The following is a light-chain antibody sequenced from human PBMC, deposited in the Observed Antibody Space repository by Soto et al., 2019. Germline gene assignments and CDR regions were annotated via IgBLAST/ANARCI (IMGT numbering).Light chain of an antibody. CDR1: SSNIGAGYD. CDR2: GNS. Sequence: QPVLTQPPSVSGAPGQRVTISCTGSSSNIGAGYDVHWYQQLPGTAPKLLIYGNSNRPSGVPDRFSGSKPGTSASLAITGLQAEDEADFYCQSHDSSLSAYVFGTGTKLTVL. J-gene: IGLJ1*01. CDR3: QSHDSSLSAYV. V-gene: IGLV1-40*01.